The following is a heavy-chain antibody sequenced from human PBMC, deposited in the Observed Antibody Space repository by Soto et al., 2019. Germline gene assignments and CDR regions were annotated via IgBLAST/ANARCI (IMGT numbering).Heavy chain of an antibody. CDR3: AGGPLAHDISIGSFDYYPMDV. D-gene: IGHD3-9*01. J-gene: IGHJ6*04. CDR2: IYYSAIT. Sequence: SETLSLTCIVSGGSVSSGDFYWTWIRQPPGKGLDWIGSIYYSAITKYSPSLKSRVSISLDASSNQLSLNLNSVTAADTAVYYCAGGPLAHDISIGSFDYYPMDVWGRGTTVTVSS. V-gene: IGHV4-61*08. CDR1: GGSVSSGDFY.